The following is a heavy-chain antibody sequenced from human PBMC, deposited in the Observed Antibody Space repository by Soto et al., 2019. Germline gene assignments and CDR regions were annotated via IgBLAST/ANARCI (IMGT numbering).Heavy chain of an antibody. CDR2: INHSGST. V-gene: IGHV4-34*01. CDR1: GGSFSGYY. Sequence: AAETLYLTCAVFGGSFSGYYWSWIRQPPGKGLEWTGEINHSGSTNYNSSLKSRVTISVDTSKNTLSLKMSTVTAADTAVYYCARGRVGATPLYYFDYWGQGTLVTVSS. D-gene: IGHD1-26*01. CDR3: ARGRVGATPLYYFDY. J-gene: IGHJ4*02.